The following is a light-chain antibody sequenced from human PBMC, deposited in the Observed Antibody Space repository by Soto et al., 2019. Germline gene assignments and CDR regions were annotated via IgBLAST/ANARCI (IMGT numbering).Light chain of an antibody. CDR2: GAS. J-gene: IGKJ2*01. CDR1: QIISSF. V-gene: IGKV1-39*01. Sequence: DIQMTQSPSSLSASVGDRVTITCRASQIISSFLNWYQQEPGKAPKLLIYGASSLQRGVPSRFSGGGSGTDFTLTIGSLQPEDFATYYCPQGYSTPYTFGQGTELEIK. CDR3: PQGYSTPYT.